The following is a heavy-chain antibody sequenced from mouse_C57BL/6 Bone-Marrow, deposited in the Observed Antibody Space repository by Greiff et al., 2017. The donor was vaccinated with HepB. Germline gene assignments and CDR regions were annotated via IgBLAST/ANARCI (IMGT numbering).Heavy chain of an antibody. Sequence: YLFIPFSSFNLSCKASGYTFTSYWMHWVKQRPGQGLEWIGEIDPSDSYTNYNQKFKGKSTLTVDKSSSTAYMQLSSLTSEDSAVYYCASLNWAFDYWGQGTTLTVSS. CDR1: GYTFTSYW. D-gene: IGHD4-1*01. CDR3: ASLNWAFDY. J-gene: IGHJ2*01. V-gene: IGHV1-69*01. CDR2: IDPSDSYT.